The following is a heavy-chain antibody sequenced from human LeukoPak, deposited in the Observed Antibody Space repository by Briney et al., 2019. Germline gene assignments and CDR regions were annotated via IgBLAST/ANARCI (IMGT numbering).Heavy chain of an antibody. CDR1: GGSISSGGYY. CDR3: ARCGVGGYGLLPDYYYYGMDV. D-gene: IGHD5-12*01. J-gene: IGHJ6*02. V-gene: IGHV4-31*03. CDR2: IYYSGST. Sequence: SETLSLTCTVSGGSISSGGYYWSWIRQHPGKGLERIGSIYYSGSTYYNPSLKSRVTISVDTSKNQFSLKLSSVTAADTAVYYCARCGVGGYGLLPDYYYYGMDVWGQGTTVTVSS.